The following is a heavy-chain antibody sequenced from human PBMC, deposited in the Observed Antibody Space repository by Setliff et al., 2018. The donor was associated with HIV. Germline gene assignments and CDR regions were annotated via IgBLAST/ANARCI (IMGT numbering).Heavy chain of an antibody. CDR1: GYSIFSGYY. Sequence: SETLSLTCAVSGYSIFSGYYWAWIRQPPGKGLEWIGTIHHTGSTYYSPSLKSRVTISVDTSKNQFSLKLTSVTAADTAVYYCARDRTYGDSGEWTALDIWGQGTMVTVSS. J-gene: IGHJ3*02. CDR2: IHHTGST. V-gene: IGHV4-38-2*02. CDR3: ARDRTYGDSGEWTALDI. D-gene: IGHD3-10*01.